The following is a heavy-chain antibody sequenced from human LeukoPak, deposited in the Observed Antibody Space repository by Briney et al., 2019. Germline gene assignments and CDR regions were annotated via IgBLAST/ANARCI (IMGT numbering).Heavy chain of an antibody. Sequence: GSSVKVSCKASGGTFSSYAISWVRQAPGQGLEWMGWISAYNGNTNYAQKLQGRVTMTTDTSTSTAYMELRSLRSDDTAVYYCARYPTEDTRREDYWGQGTLVTVSS. V-gene: IGHV1-18*01. D-gene: IGHD2-15*01. CDR3: ARYPTEDTRREDY. J-gene: IGHJ4*02. CDR2: ISAYNGNT. CDR1: GGTFSSYA.